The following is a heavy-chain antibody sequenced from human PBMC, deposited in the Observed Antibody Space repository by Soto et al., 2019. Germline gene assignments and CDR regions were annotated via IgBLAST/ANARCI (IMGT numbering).Heavy chain of an antibody. CDR3: ARGDYANWFDP. V-gene: IGHV3-48*03. D-gene: IGHD4-17*01. J-gene: IGHJ5*02. CDR1: GFTFSSYE. CDR2: ISSSGSTI. Sequence: PGGSLRLSCAASGFTFSSYEMNWVRQAPGKGLEWVSYISSSGSTIYYADSGKGRFTISRDNAKNSLYLQMNSLRAEDTAVYYCARGDYANWFDPWGQGTLVTVSS.